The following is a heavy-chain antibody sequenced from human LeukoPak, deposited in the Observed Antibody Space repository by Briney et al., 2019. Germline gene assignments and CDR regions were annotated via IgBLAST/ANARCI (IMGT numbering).Heavy chain of an antibody. CDR1: GGSISTYY. CDR2: IYYSGST. D-gene: IGHD4-11*01. CDR3: ARDYSNYIMDY. J-gene: IGHJ4*02. V-gene: IGHV4-59*01. Sequence: PSETLSLTCTVPGGSISTYYWSWLRQPPGKGLEWIGYIYYSGSTNYNPSLKSRVTISVDTSKNQFSLRLSSVTAADTAVYHCARDYSNYIMDYWGQGTLVTVFS.